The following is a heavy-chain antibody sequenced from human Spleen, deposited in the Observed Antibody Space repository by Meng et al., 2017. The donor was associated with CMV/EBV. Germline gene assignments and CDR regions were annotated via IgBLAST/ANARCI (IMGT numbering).Heavy chain of an antibody. Sequence: QGQLQESVPGLVKPSQTLSPPCTVSGGSISSGDYYWSWIRQPPGKGLEWIGYIYYSGRTYYNPSLKSRVTISVDTSKNQFSLKLSSVTAADTAVYYCARGGDGGFYYFDYWGQGTLVTVSS. CDR3: ARGGDGGFYYFDY. D-gene: IGHD4-23*01. J-gene: IGHJ4*02. CDR1: GGSISSGDYY. CDR2: IYYSGRT. V-gene: IGHV4-30-4*08.